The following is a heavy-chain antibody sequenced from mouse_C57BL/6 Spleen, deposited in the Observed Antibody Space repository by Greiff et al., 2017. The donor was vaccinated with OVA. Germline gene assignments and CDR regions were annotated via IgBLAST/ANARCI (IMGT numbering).Heavy chain of an antibody. CDR2: ISDGGSYT. Sequence: EVKLVESGGGLVKPGGSLKLSCAASGFTFSSYAMSWVRQTPEKRLEWVATISDGGSYTYYPDNVKGRFTISRDNAKNNLYLQMSQLKSEDTAMYYCARDYDYDDYAMDYWGQGTSVTVSS. CDR3: ARDYDYDDYAMDY. CDR1: GFTFSSYA. D-gene: IGHD2-4*01. J-gene: IGHJ4*01. V-gene: IGHV5-4*03.